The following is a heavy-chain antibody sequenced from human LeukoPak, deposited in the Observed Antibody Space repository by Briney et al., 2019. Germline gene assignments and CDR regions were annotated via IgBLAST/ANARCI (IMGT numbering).Heavy chain of an antibody. CDR3: ARVSVTTGAFDI. CDR1: GFSVRTKY. CDR2: IYSGGTT. Sequence: GGSLRLSCAASGFSVRTKYMTWVRQAPGKGLEWVSVIYSGGTTYYADSVKGRFTISRDNSKNSLYLQMNSLRAEDTAVYYCARVSVTTGAFDIWGQGTMVTVSS. V-gene: IGHV3-66*01. J-gene: IGHJ3*02. D-gene: IGHD4-17*01.